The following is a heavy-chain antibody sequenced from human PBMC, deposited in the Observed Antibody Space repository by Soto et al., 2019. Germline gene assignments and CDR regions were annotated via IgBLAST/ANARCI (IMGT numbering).Heavy chain of an antibody. CDR3: ARDIMGGTFDI. V-gene: IGHV3-7*05. Sequence: GSLRLSCAASGFTFVNYWMNWVRQAPGKGLEWVANINVDGSEKYFVDSVRGRFTISRDNAKNSLFLQMNSLRAEDAAVYYCARDIMGGTFDIWGQGTMVTVSS. D-gene: IGHD2-8*01. CDR1: GFTFVNYW. J-gene: IGHJ3*02. CDR2: INVDGSEK.